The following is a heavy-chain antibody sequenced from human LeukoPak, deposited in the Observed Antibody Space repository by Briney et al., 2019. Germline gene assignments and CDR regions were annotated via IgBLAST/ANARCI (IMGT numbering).Heavy chain of an antibody. Sequence: ASVKVSCRASGYTFTGYYMHWVRQAPGQGLAWMGWINPNSGGTNYAQKFQGRVTMTRDTSISTAYMELSRLRSDDTAVYYCARGRSSGWYGAFDYWGQGTLVTVSS. V-gene: IGHV1-2*02. CDR3: ARGRSSGWYGAFDY. J-gene: IGHJ4*02. CDR2: INPNSGGT. CDR1: GYTFTGYY. D-gene: IGHD6-19*01.